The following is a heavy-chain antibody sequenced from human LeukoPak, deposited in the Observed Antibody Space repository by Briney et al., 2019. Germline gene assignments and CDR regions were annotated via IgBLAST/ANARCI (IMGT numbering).Heavy chain of an antibody. CDR2: IYYSGST. D-gene: IGHD6-19*01. CDR1: GGALSSNNYY. J-gene: IGHJ4*02. CDR3: ARRKPVASLDY. V-gene: IGHV4-39*01. Sequence: KPLGTPSLTRTVSGGALSSNNYYLGWIRPPPRKGLEWIGSIYYSGSTYYNPSLKSRVTISVDMSQNQFSLRLSSVTASDTAVYYCARRKPVASLDYWGQGTLATVSS.